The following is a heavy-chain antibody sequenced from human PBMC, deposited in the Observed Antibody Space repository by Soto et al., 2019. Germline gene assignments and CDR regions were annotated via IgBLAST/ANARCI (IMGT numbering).Heavy chain of an antibody. Sequence: QVQLVQSGAEVKKSGASVKVSCKASGYTFSKYYVHWVRRAPGQGLEWMGVINASGGRTTNPQRFQDRITMARDTSTTTGYMEWSSLRSEDTAVYYCTRSRRDSGGEFFEYWGQGTLVTVSS. CDR3: TRSRRDSGGEFFEY. CDR1: GYTFSKYY. J-gene: IGHJ1*01. D-gene: IGHD2-21*01. CDR2: INASGGRT. V-gene: IGHV1-46*01.